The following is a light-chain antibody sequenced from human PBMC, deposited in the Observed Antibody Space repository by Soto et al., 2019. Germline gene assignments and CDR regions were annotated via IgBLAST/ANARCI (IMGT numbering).Light chain of an antibody. CDR2: KAS. Sequence: DIQMTHRPGTLSRSVGERFTITCRASQTISSWLAWYQQKPGKAPKLLIYKASTLQSGVPSRFSGSGSGTEFALTISSLQPDDIATYYCQQYHSYSRTFGQGTKVDIK. V-gene: IGKV1-5*03. CDR1: QTISSW. J-gene: IGKJ1*01. CDR3: QQYHSYSRT.